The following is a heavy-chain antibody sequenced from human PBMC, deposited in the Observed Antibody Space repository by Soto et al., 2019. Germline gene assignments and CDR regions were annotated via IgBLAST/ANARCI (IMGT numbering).Heavy chain of an antibody. Sequence: GGSLRLSCAASGFTFSSYAMSWVRQAPGKGLEWDSSISGNGGDTYYADSVKGRFTISRDNSKNTLYLQMNSLRAEDTAVYYCARDTGSSSWYVKYYYYYGMDVWGQGTTVTVSS. CDR2: ISGNGGDT. CDR1: GFTFSSYA. J-gene: IGHJ6*02. CDR3: ARDTGSSSWYVKYYYYYGMDV. V-gene: IGHV3-23*01. D-gene: IGHD6-13*01.